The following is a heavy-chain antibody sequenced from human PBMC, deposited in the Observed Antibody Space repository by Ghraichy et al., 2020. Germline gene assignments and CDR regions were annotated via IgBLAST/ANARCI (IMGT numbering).Heavy chain of an antibody. V-gene: IGHV4-59*08. CDR3: ARRAPVRAPVAPLGGYYFDY. D-gene: IGHD3-16*01. J-gene: IGHJ4*02. CDR2: VYYSGST. CDR1: GGSVTRYY. Sequence: SETLSLTCTVSGGSVTRYYWSWVRQPPGKGLEWIGYVYYSGSTNYNPSLKSRVTMSVDRSKNQFSLNLTSVTAADTAVYFCARRAPVRAPVAPLGGYYFDYWGQGTLVTVSS.